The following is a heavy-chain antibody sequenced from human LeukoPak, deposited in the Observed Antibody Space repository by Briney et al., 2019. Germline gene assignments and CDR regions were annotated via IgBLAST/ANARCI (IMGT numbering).Heavy chain of an antibody. V-gene: IGHV3-48*03. CDR2: ISSSGSTI. J-gene: IGHJ4*02. CDR1: GFTFSSYE. Sequence: GGSLRLSCAASGFTFSSYEMNWVPQAPGKGLEWVSYISSSGSTIYYADSVKGRFTISRDNAKNSLYLQMNSLRAEDTAVYYCARDKVQPGIAVAAHFDYWGQGTLVTVSS. CDR3: ARDKVQPGIAVAAHFDY. D-gene: IGHD6-19*01.